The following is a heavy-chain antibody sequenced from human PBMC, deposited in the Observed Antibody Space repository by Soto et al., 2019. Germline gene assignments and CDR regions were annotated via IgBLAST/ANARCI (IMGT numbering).Heavy chain of an antibody. J-gene: IGHJ3*02. D-gene: IGHD3-22*01. CDR2: IYYSGST. Sequence: PSETLSLTCTVSGGSISSYYWSWIRQPPGKGLEWIGYIYYSGSTNYNPSLKSRVTISVDTSKNQFSLKLSSLTAADTAVYYCARRDDSSGYYGFDIWGQGTVVTVSS. CDR1: GGSISSYY. V-gene: IGHV4-59*08. CDR3: ARRDDSSGYYGFDI.